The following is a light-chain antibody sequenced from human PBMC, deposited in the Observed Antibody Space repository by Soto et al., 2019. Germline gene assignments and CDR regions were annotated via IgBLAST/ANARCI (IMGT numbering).Light chain of an antibody. Sequence: EIVMTQSPASLSVPPGERATLSCRASQRFSTNFAWYLQKPGQAPRLLIYGASTRATAVPARFTASGSGTEFTPSISSLQSDDFGVYYCQQHDNWPRTFGKGTKVDIX. CDR2: GAS. J-gene: IGKJ1*01. CDR3: QQHDNWPRT. V-gene: IGKV3-15*01. CDR1: QRFSTN.